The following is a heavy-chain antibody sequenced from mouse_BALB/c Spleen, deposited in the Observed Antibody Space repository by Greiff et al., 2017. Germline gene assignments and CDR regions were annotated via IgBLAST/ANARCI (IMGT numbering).Heavy chain of an antibody. V-gene: IGHV14-4*02. CDR2: IDPENGDT. Sequence: EVQLQQSGAELVRSGASVKLSCTASGFTIKDYYMHWVKQRPEQGLEWIGWIDPENGDTDYAPKLQGKATMTADTSSNTAYLQLSSLTSEDTAVYYCDAMITTGAMDYWGQGTSVTVSS. CDR3: DAMITTGAMDY. D-gene: IGHD2-4*01. J-gene: IGHJ4*01. CDR1: GFTIKDYY.